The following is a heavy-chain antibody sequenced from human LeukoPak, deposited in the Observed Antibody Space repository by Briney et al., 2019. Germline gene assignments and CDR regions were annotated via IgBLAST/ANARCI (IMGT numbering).Heavy chain of an antibody. CDR3: ARELVEIAAAATDY. J-gene: IGHJ4*02. CDR2: ISSSSSYI. V-gene: IGHV3-21*01. D-gene: IGHD6-13*01. CDR1: GFTFSSYS. Sequence: GGSLRLSCAASGFTFSSYSMNWVRHAPGKGLEWVSSISSSSSYIYYADSVKGRFTISRDNAKNSLYLQMNSLRVEDTAVYYCARELVEIAAAATDYWGQGTLVTVSS.